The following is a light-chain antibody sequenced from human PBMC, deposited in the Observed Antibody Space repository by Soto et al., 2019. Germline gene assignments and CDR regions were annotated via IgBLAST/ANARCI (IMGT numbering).Light chain of an antibody. J-gene: IGKJ1*01. Sequence: DIVLTQSPGTLSLSPGERATLSCRASQSVSTNYLAWYQQKPGQAPRLLIYGASTRATGLPDKFSGSGSGTDFTLTINTVEPEDFAVYYCQQYGSSRTFGQGTKVDIK. V-gene: IGKV3-20*01. CDR3: QQYGSSRT. CDR2: GAS. CDR1: QSVSTNY.